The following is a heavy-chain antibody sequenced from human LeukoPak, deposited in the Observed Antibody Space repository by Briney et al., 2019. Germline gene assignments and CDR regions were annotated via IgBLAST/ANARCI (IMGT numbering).Heavy chain of an antibody. J-gene: IGHJ4*02. CDR3: AREGLAVAGQGVDY. D-gene: IGHD6-19*01. V-gene: IGHV1-18*04. Sequence: GGSLRLSCAASGFTVSSNYMSWVRQAPGKGLEWMGWISAYNGNTNYAQKLQGRVTMTTDTSTSTAYMELRSLRSDDTAVYYCAREGLAVAGQGVDYWGQGTLVTVSS. CDR2: ISAYNGNT. CDR1: GFTVSSNY.